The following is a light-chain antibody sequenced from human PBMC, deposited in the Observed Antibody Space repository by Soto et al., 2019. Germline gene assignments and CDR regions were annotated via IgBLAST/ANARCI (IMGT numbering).Light chain of an antibody. CDR2: KAS. J-gene: IGKJ1*01. V-gene: IGKV1-5*03. CDR3: QQYNTYSRT. CDR1: QSISTS. Sequence: DIQMTQSPSTLSASVGDRVTVTCLASQSISTSLAWYRQKPGKAPKLLIYKASSLESGVPSRFSGSGSGTEFTLTISSLQPDDFATYYCQQYNTYSRTFGQGTKVDI.